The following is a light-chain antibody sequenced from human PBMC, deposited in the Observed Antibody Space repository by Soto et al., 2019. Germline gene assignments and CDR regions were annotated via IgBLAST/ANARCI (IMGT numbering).Light chain of an antibody. J-gene: IGKJ4*01. CDR2: DAS. Sequence: EIVMTQSPATLSVSPGESATLSCRASQSVSSNLAWYQQKPGQGPSLLIYDASTRATGIPARFSGSGSGTEFTLTISSLQSEDFAVYYCQQDNSWPLTFGGGTKVDIK. V-gene: IGKV3-15*01. CDR1: QSVSSN. CDR3: QQDNSWPLT.